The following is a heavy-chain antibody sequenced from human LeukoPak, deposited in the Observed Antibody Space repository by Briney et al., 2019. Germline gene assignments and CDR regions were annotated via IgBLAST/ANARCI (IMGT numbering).Heavy chain of an antibody. J-gene: IGHJ5*02. CDR3: ARRSSGHWFDP. Sequence: TGGSLRLSCAASGFTFSGYSMNWVRQAPGKGLEWVSSISSSSSYIYYADSVKGRFTISRGNAKNSLYLQMNSLRAEDTAVYYCARRSSGHWFDPWGQGTLVTVSS. CDR1: GFTFSGYS. CDR2: ISSSSSYI. V-gene: IGHV3-21*01. D-gene: IGHD3-10*01.